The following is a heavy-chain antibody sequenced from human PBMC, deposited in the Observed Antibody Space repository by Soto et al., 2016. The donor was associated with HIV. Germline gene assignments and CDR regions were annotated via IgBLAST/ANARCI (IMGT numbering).Heavy chain of an antibody. V-gene: IGHV3-23*01. CDR3: AKSHLGDNSRLGFDY. D-gene: IGHD3-22*01. Sequence: EVQLLESGGGVVQPGGSLRLSCAASGFTFNNYAMSWVRQAPGKGLEWVSAISGSGGSTYYADSVKGRFTISRDNSKNTLYLQMNSLRAEGTAVYYCAKSHLGDNSRLGFDYWGQGTLVTVSS. J-gene: IGHJ4*02. CDR1: GFTFNNYA. CDR2: ISGSGGST.